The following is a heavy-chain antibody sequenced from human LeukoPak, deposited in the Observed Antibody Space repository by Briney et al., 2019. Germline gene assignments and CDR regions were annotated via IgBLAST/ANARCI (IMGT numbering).Heavy chain of an antibody. CDR3: ATLSVVVVPAELN. V-gene: IGHV4-4*07. J-gene: IGHJ4*02. Sequence: SETLSLTCTVSGGSISSYYWSWIRQPAGKGLEWIGRIYTSGSTNYNPSLKSRVTMSLDTSKNQFSLKLSSVTAADTAVYYCATLSVVVVPAELNWGQGTLVTVSS. CDR2: IYTSGST. CDR1: GGSISSYY. D-gene: IGHD2-15*01.